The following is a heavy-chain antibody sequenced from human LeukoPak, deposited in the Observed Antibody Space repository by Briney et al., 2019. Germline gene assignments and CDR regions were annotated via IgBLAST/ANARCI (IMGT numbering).Heavy chain of an antibody. CDR2: SYSGDST. CDR1: GFTVSSNY. V-gene: IGHV3-66*01. J-gene: IGHJ5*02. CDR3: ARANYGGNSDWFDP. D-gene: IGHD4-23*01. Sequence: GGSLRLSCAASGFTVSSNYMTWVRQAPGKGLEWVSISYSGDSTYYADSVKGRFTISRDNSKNTLYLQMNSLRVEDTAVYYCARANYGGNSDWFDPWGQGTLLTVSS.